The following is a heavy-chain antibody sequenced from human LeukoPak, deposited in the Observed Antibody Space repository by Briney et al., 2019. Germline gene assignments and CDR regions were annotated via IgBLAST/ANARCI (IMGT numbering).Heavy chain of an antibody. Sequence: ASVTVSCKASGYTFTGYYMHWVRQAPGQGLEWVGWINPNSGGTNYAQKFQGWVTMTRDTSISTAYMELSRLRSDDTAVYYCATGGYCSGGSCYSRPLDYWGQGTLVTVSS. J-gene: IGHJ4*02. CDR2: INPNSGGT. D-gene: IGHD2-15*01. V-gene: IGHV1-2*04. CDR1: GYTFTGYY. CDR3: ATGGYCSGGSCYSRPLDY.